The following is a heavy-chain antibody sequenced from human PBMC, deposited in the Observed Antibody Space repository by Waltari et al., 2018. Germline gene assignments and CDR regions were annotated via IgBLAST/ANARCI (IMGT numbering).Heavy chain of an antibody. Sequence: QVQLQESGPGLVKPSETLSLTCAVSGYSISSGYYWGWIRQPPGKGLEWIGSIYHSGSTYYNPSLKSRITLSVDTSKNQFSLKLSSVTAADTAVYYCARTYYDFWSGYYYYGMDVWGQGTTVTVSS. V-gene: IGHV4-38-2*01. CDR1: GYSISSGYY. CDR3: ARTYYDFWSGYYYYGMDV. J-gene: IGHJ6*02. D-gene: IGHD3-3*01. CDR2: IYHSGST.